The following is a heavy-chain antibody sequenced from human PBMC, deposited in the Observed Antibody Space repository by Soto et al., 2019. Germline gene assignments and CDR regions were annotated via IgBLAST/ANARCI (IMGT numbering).Heavy chain of an antibody. CDR3: AKSLFSGPDS. CDR2: ISGGGVDT. J-gene: IGHJ3*02. D-gene: IGHD6-19*01. CDR1: RFTFSTYS. Sequence: GGSLRLSGAASRFTFSTYSISWVRQAPWKGLEWLSGISGGGVDTSYADSVRGRFTCSRDNSKNTLYLQMNSLRAEDTALYYCAKSLFSGPDSCGQVTMVTSSS. V-gene: IGHV3-23*01.